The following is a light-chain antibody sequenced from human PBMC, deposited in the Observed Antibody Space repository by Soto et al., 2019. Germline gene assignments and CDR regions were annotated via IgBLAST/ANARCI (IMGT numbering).Light chain of an antibody. CDR2: AAS. CDR3: QQTYNIPLT. J-gene: IGKJ2*01. CDR1: QGIRSD. Sequence: DIPMTQSPSSLSASVGDRVTITCRASQGIRSDLSWYQQSPGKAPKRLIYAASSLQSGVPSRFSGRGSGTDFTLTISSLQPEDFATYYCQQTYNIPLTFGQGSKLEIK. V-gene: IGKV1-39*01.